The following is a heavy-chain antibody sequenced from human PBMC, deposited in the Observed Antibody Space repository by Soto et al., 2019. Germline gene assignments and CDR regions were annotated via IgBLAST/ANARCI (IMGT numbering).Heavy chain of an antibody. V-gene: IGHV1-18*01. Sequence: QVQLVQSGTEVKKPGASVKVSCKASGYTFSSYGISWVRQAPGQGLEWMGWISGYNGNTKYAQKLQGRVTMTTDTSASTADVELRSLRSDDTAVYSCAIGSRLFGVVIFQHYDMDVWGQGTTVTVSS. CDR2: ISGYNGNT. D-gene: IGHD3-3*01. J-gene: IGHJ6*02. CDR3: AIGSRLFGVVIFQHYDMDV. CDR1: GYTFSSYG.